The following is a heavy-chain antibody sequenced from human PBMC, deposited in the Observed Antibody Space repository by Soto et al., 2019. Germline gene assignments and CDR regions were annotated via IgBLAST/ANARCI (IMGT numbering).Heavy chain of an antibody. CDR1: GFSFSSYG. V-gene: IGHV3-48*03. CDR3: ARGGLRS. Sequence: EVQLVESGGGLVQPGGSLRLSCAASGFSFSSYGMNWVRQAPGKGPVWLAYISSSGSSTYYADSAKGRFTISRDNIKNSLFLQLHSLRVEDTGIYYCARGGLRSWGQGTPVTVSS. D-gene: IGHD3-10*01. CDR2: ISSSGSST. J-gene: IGHJ4*02.